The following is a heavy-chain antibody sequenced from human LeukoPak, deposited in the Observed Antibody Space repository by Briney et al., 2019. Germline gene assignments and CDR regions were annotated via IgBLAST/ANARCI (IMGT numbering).Heavy chain of an antibody. CDR1: GFTFSSYW. CDR3: ARDPYSGAYGDTYYYFMDV. J-gene: IGHJ6*03. D-gene: IGHD1-26*01. Sequence: GGSLRLSCAASGFTFSSYWMSWVRQAPGKGLEWVANIKQDGSEKYYVDSVKGRFTISRDNAKNSLYLQMNSLTAEDTAVYYCARDPYSGAYGDTYYYFMDVWGKGTTVTISS. V-gene: IGHV3-7*01. CDR2: IKQDGSEK.